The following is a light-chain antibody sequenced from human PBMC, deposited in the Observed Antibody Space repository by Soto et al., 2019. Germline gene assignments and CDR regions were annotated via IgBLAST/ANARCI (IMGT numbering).Light chain of an antibody. CDR3: CSYAGRYTHLYV. Sequence: QSVLTQPASVSGSTGQSITISCTGTNNDVGYYFLVSWYQHHPGRAPKLIIYEVTKRPLGISNRFSGSKFGNTASLTISGLQAEDEAHYYCCSYAGRYTHLYVFGNGTKVTVL. J-gene: IGLJ1*01. V-gene: IGLV2-23*02. CDR1: NNDVGYYFL. CDR2: EVT.